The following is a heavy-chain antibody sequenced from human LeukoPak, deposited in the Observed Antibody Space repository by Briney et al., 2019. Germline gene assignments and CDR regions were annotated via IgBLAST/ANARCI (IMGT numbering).Heavy chain of an antibody. CDR1: GFTFSSYW. V-gene: IGHV3-7*04. CDR3: ARGGNSWYSYYYGMDV. CDR2: IKQDGSEK. D-gene: IGHD2-2*01. J-gene: IGHJ6*02. Sequence: QPGGSLRLSCAASGFTFSSYWMSWVRPAPGKGLEWVANIKQDGSEKYYVDSVKGRFTISRDNAKNSLYLQMNSLRAEDTAVYYCARGGNSWYSYYYGMDVWGQGTTVTVSS.